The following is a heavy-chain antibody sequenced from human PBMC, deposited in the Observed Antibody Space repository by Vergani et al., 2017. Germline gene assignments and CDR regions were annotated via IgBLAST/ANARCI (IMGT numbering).Heavy chain of an antibody. CDR2: MNPNSGNT. CDR3: ARDLGYWEQQLGGS. CDR1: GYTFTSYD. J-gene: IGHJ4*02. D-gene: IGHD6-13*01. V-gene: IGHV1-8*01. Sequence: QVQLVQSGAEVKKPGASVKVSCKASGYTFTSYDINWVRQATGQGLEWMGWMNPNSGNTGYAQKFQGRVTMTTDTSTSTAYMELRSLRSDDTAVYYCARDLGYWEQQLGGSWGQGTLVTVSS.